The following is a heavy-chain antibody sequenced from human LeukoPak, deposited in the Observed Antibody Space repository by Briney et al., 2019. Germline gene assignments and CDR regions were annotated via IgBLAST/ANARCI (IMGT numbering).Heavy chain of an antibody. Sequence: PGGSLRLSCAASGFTFSRNAMSRVRQAPGKGLEWVSSLSGSGDNTYYADSVKGRFTISRDNSKNTVYLQMNSLRAEDTAVYYCAKDPYGTRYFDYWGQGTLVTVSS. D-gene: IGHD2-2*01. CDR3: AKDPYGTRYFDY. CDR2: LSGSGDNT. CDR1: GFTFSRNA. V-gene: IGHV3-23*01. J-gene: IGHJ4*02.